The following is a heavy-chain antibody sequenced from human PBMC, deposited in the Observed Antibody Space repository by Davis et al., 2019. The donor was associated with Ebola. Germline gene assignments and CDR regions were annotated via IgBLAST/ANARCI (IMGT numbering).Heavy chain of an antibody. J-gene: IGHJ6*03. CDR3: ARGAPFSYYGSGSSYYYYMDV. Sequence: ASVKVSCKASGGTFSSYAISWVRQAPGQGLEWMGWISAYNGNTNYAQKLQGRVTMTTDTSTSTAYMELRSLRSDDTAVYYCARGAPFSYYGSGSSYYYYMDVWGKGTTVTVSS. CDR2: ISAYNGNT. CDR1: GGTFSSYA. D-gene: IGHD3-10*01. V-gene: IGHV1-18*01.